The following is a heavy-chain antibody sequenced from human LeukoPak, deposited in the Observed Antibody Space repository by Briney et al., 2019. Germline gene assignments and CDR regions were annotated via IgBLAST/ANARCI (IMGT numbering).Heavy chain of an antibody. CDR2: IYYSGST. CDR3: AREWYYYDSSGYYPYFDY. V-gene: IGHV4-61*08. CDR1: GGSISSGGYY. Sequence: SETLSLTCTVSGGSISSGGYYWSWIRQPPGRGLEWIGYIYYSGSTNYNPSLKSRVTISVDTSKNQFSLKLSSVTAADTAVYYCAREWYYYDSSGYYPYFDYWGQGTLVTVSS. D-gene: IGHD3-22*01. J-gene: IGHJ4*02.